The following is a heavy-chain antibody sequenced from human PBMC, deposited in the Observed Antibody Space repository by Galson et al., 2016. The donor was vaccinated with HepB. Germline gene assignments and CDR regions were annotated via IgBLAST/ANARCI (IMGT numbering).Heavy chain of an antibody. J-gene: IGHJ4*02. CDR3: ARKKLSIATDSTPVLES. D-gene: IGHD2-15*01. Sequence: SLRLSCAASGFAFSNYAMTWVRQIPGRRLEWVAGTSSSANSIYYAASVKGRFTISRDNSINTLFLYMNSLRAEETGLYFCARKKLSIATDSTPVLESWGQGTLVTVSS. CDR1: GFAFSNYA. CDR2: TSSSANSI. V-gene: IGHV3-23*01.